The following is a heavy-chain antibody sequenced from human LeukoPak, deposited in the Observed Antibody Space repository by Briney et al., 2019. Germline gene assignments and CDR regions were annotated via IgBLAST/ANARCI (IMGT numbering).Heavy chain of an antibody. V-gene: IGHV3-9*01. CDR2: ISWNSGSI. CDR1: GFTFDDYG. J-gene: IGHJ3*02. CDR3: AKEELGVVAFDI. Sequence: PGGSLRLSCAASGFTFDDYGMSWVRQAPGKGLEWVSGISWNSGSIGYADSVKGRFTISRDNAKNSLYLQMNSLRAEDTALYYCAKEELGVVAFDIWGQGTMVTVSS. D-gene: IGHD2-2*01.